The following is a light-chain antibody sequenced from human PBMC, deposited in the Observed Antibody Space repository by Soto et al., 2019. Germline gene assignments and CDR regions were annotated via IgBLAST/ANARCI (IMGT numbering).Light chain of an antibody. Sequence: DIQMTQSPSSLSASVGDRVTITCQASQDIGNFLNWYQQKPGKAPKLLIYDASNLQTGVPSRFSGSGSGTHLTFTISSLQPEDSATYYCHQYDNVPQTFGQGTKLEIK. CDR3: HQYDNVPQT. CDR2: DAS. J-gene: IGKJ2*01. V-gene: IGKV1-33*01. CDR1: QDIGNF.